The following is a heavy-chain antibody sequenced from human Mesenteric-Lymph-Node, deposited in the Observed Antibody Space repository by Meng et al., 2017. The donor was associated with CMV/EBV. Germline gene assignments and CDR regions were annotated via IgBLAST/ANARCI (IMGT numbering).Heavy chain of an antibody. D-gene: IGHD5-18*01. V-gene: IGHV3-53*05. CDR1: GFTVNYTY. CDR2: MYTGGST. J-gene: IGHJ4*02. Sequence: GGSLRLSCAASGFTVNYTYMSWVRQAPGMGLEWVSVMYTGGSTYYADSVKGRFTISRDISKNTLYLQMISLRAEDTAVYFCARDLSWYSYGPGFDYWGQGTLVTVSS. CDR3: ARDLSWYSYGPGFDY.